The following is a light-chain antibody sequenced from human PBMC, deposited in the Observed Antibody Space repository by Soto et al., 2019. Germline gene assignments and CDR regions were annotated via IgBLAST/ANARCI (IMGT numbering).Light chain of an antibody. V-gene: IGKV3-11*01. Sequence: EIVLTQSPATLSLSPGERATLSCRASQSVSNYLAWYQQKPGQAPRLLIYDASNRATGIPARFSGSGSGTDFTLTISRLEPEDFAVYYCQHYDSSPMYTFGQGTKVDIK. CDR2: DAS. J-gene: IGKJ2*01. CDR3: QHYDSSPMYT. CDR1: QSVSNY.